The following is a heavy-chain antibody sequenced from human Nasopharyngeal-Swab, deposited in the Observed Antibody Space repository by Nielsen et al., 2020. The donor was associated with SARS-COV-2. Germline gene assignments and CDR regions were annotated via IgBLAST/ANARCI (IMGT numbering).Heavy chain of an antibody. V-gene: IGHV3-23*01. Sequence: RQSPGKGLEWVSTLSGTGESTYYADPVTGRFAISRDNSNNTLYLQMHGLRAEDTAIYFCAKAWAAAGLSFYYYMDVWGKGTTVTVSS. D-gene: IGHD6-13*01. CDR2: LSGTGEST. J-gene: IGHJ6*03. CDR3: AKAWAAAGLSFYYYMDV.